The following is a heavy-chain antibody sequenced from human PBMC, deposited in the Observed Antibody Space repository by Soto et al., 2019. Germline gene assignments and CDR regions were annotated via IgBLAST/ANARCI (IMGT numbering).Heavy chain of an antibody. J-gene: IGHJ4*02. CDR1: GFTFSSYA. CDR3: AKFGMATTKRSPPYYIDY. V-gene: IGHV3-23*01. CDR2: ISGSGGGT. D-gene: IGHD1-1*01. Sequence: GGSLRLSCAASGFTFSSYAMSWVRQAPGKGLEWASSISGSGGGTYYADSVKGRFTFSRDNSKNTLYLQMNSLRAEDTAVYYCAKFGMATTKRSPPYYIDYWGQGALVTVSS.